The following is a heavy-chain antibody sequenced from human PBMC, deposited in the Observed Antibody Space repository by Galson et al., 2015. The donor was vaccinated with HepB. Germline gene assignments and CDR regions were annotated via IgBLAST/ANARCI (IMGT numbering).Heavy chain of an antibody. CDR1: GFTFSSYA. J-gene: IGHJ4*02. CDR2: ISGSGGST. V-gene: IGHV3-23*01. D-gene: IGHD2-21*02. Sequence: SLRLSCAASGFTFSSYAMSWVRQAPGKGLEWVSAISGSGGSTYYADSVKGRFTISRDNSKNTLYLQMNSLRAEDTAVYYCAKDSIVVVTATLDCWGQGTLVTVSS. CDR3: AKDSIVVVTATLDC.